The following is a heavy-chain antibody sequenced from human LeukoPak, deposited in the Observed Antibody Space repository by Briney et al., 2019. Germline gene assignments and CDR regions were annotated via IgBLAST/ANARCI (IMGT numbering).Heavy chain of an antibody. J-gene: IGHJ4*02. D-gene: IGHD2-2*01. CDR2: ISYDGSNK. Sequence: GGSLRLSCAASGFTFSSYAMHWVRQAPGKGLEWVSVISYDGSNKYYADSVNGRFTISRDNSKNTLYLQMNSLRAEDTAVYYCAGGYCSSTSCYANGPIDYWGQGTLVTVSS. CDR1: GFTFSSYA. V-gene: IGHV3-30*04. CDR3: AGGYCSSTSCYANGPIDY.